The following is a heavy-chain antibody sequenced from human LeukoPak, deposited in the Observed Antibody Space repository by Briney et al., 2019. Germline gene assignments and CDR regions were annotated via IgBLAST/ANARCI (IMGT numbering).Heavy chain of an antibody. Sequence: GGSLRLSCAASGFTFSSYGMHWVRQAPGKGLEWVAFIRYDGSNKYYADSVKGRFTISRDNSKNTLYLQMNNLSAEDTAIYYCAKAANYDILTGYYLDYWGQGTLVTVSS. V-gene: IGHV3-30*02. J-gene: IGHJ4*02. CDR3: AKAANYDILTGYYLDY. CDR2: IRYDGSNK. D-gene: IGHD3-9*01. CDR1: GFTFSSYG.